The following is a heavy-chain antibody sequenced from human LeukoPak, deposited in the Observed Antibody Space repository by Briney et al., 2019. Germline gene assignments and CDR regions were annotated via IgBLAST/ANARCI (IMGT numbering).Heavy chain of an antibody. J-gene: IGHJ3*02. Sequence: ASVKVSCKASGYTFTGYYMHWVRQAPGQGLEWMGWINPNSGGTNYAQKFQGRVTMTRDMSISTAYMELSRLRSDDTAVYYCARDSPYYDSSGYYGGTFDIWGQGTMVTVSS. CDR2: INPNSGGT. CDR3: ARDSPYYDSSGYYGGTFDI. D-gene: IGHD3-22*01. V-gene: IGHV1-2*02. CDR1: GYTFTGYY.